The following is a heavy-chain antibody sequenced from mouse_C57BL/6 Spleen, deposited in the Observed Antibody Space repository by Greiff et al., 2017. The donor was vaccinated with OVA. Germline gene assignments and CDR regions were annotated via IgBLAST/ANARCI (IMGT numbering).Heavy chain of an antibody. CDR3: ARMVYYYGSSFRYFDV. CDR1: GYAFSSSW. V-gene: IGHV1-82*01. J-gene: IGHJ1*03. D-gene: IGHD1-1*01. CDR2: IYPGDGDT. Sequence: QVQLQQSGPELVKPGASVKISCKASGYAFSSSWMNWVKQRPGKGLEWIGRIYPGDGDTNYNGKFKGKATLTADKSSSTAYMQRSSLTSEDSAVYFCARMVYYYGSSFRYFDVWGTGTTVTVSS.